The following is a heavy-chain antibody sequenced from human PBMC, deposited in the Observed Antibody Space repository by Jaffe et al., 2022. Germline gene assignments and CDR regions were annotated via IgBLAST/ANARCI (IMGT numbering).Heavy chain of an antibody. CDR2: IYHSGST. CDR1: GYSISSGYY. D-gene: IGHD3-22*01. J-gene: IGHJ5*02. Sequence: QVQLQESGPGLVKPSETLSLTCAVSGYSISSGYYWGWIRQPPGKGLEWIGSIYHSGSTYYNPSLKSRVTISVDTSKNQFSLKLSSVTAADTAVYYCARVVSQLKVWFDPWGQGTLVTVSS. V-gene: IGHV4-38-2*01. CDR3: ARVVSQLKVWFDP.